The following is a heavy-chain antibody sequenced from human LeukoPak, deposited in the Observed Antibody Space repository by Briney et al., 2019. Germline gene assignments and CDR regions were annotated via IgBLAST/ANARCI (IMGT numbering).Heavy chain of an antibody. CDR3: ARENWYSDY. CDR1: GYTFSGYR. Sequence: GASVKVSCEASGYTFSGYRLHWVRQAHGQGLEWMGWVNPNSGDTNYHQNFQGRVTMTRDTSISTVYMELNRLASDDTAVYYCARENWYSDYWGQGTLVTVSS. J-gene: IGHJ4*02. CDR2: VNPNSGDT. V-gene: IGHV1-2*02. D-gene: IGHD1-1*01.